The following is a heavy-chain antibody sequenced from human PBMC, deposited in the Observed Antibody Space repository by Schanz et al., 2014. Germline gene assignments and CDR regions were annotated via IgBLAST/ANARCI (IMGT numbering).Heavy chain of an antibody. V-gene: IGHV1-69*04. CDR1: GYTFTSYS. CDR3: ARGPSQGYSYGHNIGAYYYGMDV. Sequence: QVQLVQSGAEVKKPGASVKVSCKASGYTFTSYSIHWVRQAPGQGLEWMGRIIPVLAIADYAQKFQGRVTITADKSTSTASMELSSLRSEDTAVYYCARGPSQGYSYGHNIGAYYYGMDVWGQGTTVTVSS. D-gene: IGHD5-18*01. CDR2: IIPVLAIA. J-gene: IGHJ6*02.